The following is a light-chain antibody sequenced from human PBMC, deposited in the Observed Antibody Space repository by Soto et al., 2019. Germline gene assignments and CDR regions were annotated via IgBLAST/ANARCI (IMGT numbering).Light chain of an antibody. CDR1: QSVSSN. J-gene: IGKJ1*01. CDR3: QQYGNTPWT. Sequence: EIVMTQSPATLSVSPGERATLSCRASQSVSSNLAWYQQKPGQAPRLLIYGASTRATGIPARFSGSGSGTEFTLTISSLQSEDFAVYYCQQYGNTPWTFGRGTKVDIK. V-gene: IGKV3-15*01. CDR2: GAS.